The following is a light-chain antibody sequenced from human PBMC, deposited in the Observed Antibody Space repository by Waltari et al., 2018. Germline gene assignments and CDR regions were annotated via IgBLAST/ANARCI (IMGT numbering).Light chain of an antibody. CDR3: QHYVRLPAT. CDR1: QSISKY. Sequence: EIMLTQSPGTLSLSPGERATLSCRDSQSISKYLAWYQQKPGQAPRLLVYGAISRATGIPERFSGSGSGTDFSLTISRLGPKDFAVYYGQHYVRLPATFGQGTKVEIK. V-gene: IGKV3-20*01. CDR2: GAI. J-gene: IGKJ1*01.